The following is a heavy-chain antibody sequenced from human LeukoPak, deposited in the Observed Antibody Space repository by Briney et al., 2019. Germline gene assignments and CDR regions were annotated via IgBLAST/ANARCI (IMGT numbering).Heavy chain of an antibody. CDR2: IWYDGSNK. V-gene: IGHV3-33*01. CDR3: TRDAQTGYWDY. D-gene: IGHD2-8*02. Sequence: PGGSLRLSCAASGFTFSNYGIHWVCQAPGKGLEWVAIIWYDGSNKYYADSVKGRFTISRDNSKNTVYLQMNSLRAEDTAVYYCTRDAQTGYWDYWGRGTLVTVSS. J-gene: IGHJ4*02. CDR1: GFTFSNYG.